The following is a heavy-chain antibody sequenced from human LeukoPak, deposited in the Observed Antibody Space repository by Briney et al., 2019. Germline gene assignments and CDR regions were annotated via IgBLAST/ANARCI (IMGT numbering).Heavy chain of an antibody. CDR3: ARQEYSYGHDY. CDR1: GGSTSSGDYY. CDR2: IYYSGST. V-gene: IGHV4-30-4*08. Sequence: PSETLSLTCTVSGGSTSSGDYYWSWIRQPPGKGLEWIGYIYYSGSTYYNPSLKSRVTISVDTSKNQFSLKLSSVTAADTAVYYCARQEYSYGHDYWGQGTLVTVSS. D-gene: IGHD5-18*01. J-gene: IGHJ4*02.